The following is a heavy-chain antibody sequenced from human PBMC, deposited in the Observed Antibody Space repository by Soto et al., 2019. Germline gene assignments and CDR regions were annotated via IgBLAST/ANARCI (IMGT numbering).Heavy chain of an antibody. CDR3: ARVVVVAATVDWFDP. J-gene: IGHJ5*02. CDR2: IYHSGST. CDR1: GGSISSGGYS. Sequence: PSETLSLTCAVSGGSISSGGYSWSWIRQPPGKGLEWIGYIYHSGSTYHNPSLKSRVTISVDRSKNRFSLKLSSVTAADTAVYYCARVVVVAATVDWFDPWGQGTLVTVSS. V-gene: IGHV4-30-2*01. D-gene: IGHD2-15*01.